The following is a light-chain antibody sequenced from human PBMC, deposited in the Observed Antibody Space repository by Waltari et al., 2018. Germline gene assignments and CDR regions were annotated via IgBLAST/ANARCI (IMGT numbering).Light chain of an antibody. V-gene: IGLV2-23*01. CDR3: CSFAGSGPHVV. CDR1: SSDVGTYNL. J-gene: IGLJ2*01. CDR2: EST. Sequence: QSALTQPASVSGSPGQSITISCTGTSSDVGTYNLVSWYHHHPGKAPKLMIYESTKRPPGFSYRISCSKSGITASLTISGLQAEDEADYYCCSFAGSGPHVVFGGGTKLTVL.